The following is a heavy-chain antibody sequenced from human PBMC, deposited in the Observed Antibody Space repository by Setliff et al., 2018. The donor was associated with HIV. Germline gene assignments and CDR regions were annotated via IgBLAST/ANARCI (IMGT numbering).Heavy chain of an antibody. Sequence: SETLSLTCTVSGGSLSSSNYYCGWIRQPPGKGLEWIGSIYYSGNTYYNPSLKSRVTISGDTSKKQFSLKLRTVTAADSAVYYCARQGRPGDFDSWGQGTLVTVSS. CDR2: IYYSGNT. J-gene: IGHJ4*02. CDR1: GGSLSSSNYY. V-gene: IGHV4-39*01. CDR3: ARQGRPGDFDS. D-gene: IGHD7-27*01.